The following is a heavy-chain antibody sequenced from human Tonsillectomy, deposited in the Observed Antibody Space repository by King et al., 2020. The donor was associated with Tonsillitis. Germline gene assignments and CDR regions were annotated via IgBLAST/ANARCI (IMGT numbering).Heavy chain of an antibody. J-gene: IGHJ6*02. D-gene: IGHD3-3*01. V-gene: IGHV3-23*04. CDR1: GFTFSSYA. CDR2: ISGSGGST. CDR3: AKDRDFWSPNGMDV. Sequence: VQLVESGGGLIQPGGSLRLSCAASGFTFSSYAMNWVRRAPGKGLEWVSGISGSGGSTYYADSVEGRFAISRDNSKNTLYLQMNSLRAEDTAVYYCAKDRDFWSPNGMDVWGQGTTVTVSS.